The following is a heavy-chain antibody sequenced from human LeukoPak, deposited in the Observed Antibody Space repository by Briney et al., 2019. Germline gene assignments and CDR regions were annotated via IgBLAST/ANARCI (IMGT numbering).Heavy chain of an antibody. CDR3: AREGHGGNSGKDY. V-gene: IGHV3-53*01. D-gene: IGHD4-23*01. CDR2: IYSGGST. J-gene: IGHJ4*02. Sequence: AGSLRRLCEAAGCSVSRNYMSWVRLAPGKGLEWVSVIYSGGSTHYADSVKGRFTISRDNSKNTLYLQMNRLRAEDTAVYYCAREGHGGNSGKDYWGQGTLVTVSS. CDR1: GCSVSRNY.